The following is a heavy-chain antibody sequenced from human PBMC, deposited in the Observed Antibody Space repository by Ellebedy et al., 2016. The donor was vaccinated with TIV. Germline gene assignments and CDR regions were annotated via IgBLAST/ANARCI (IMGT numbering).Heavy chain of an antibody. CDR1: GFVFSSYT. CDR3: ARDLHFAFDY. Sequence: PGGSLRLSCAASGFVFSSYTMNWVRQAPGKGLEWVSFISDTSIYYADAVEGRFTISRDNAKNSLYLQMNSLRAEDTAVYYCARDLHFAFDYWGRGTLVTVSS. J-gene: IGHJ4*02. CDR2: ISDTSI. V-gene: IGHV3-21*04.